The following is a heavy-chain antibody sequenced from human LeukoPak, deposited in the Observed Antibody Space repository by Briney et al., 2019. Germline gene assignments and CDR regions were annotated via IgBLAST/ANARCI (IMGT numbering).Heavy chain of an antibody. D-gene: IGHD1-26*01. CDR2: ISYDGSNK. CDR3: ARASSGSYYGGYLPDYFDY. V-gene: IGHV3-30-3*01. Sequence: PGGSLRLSCAASGFTFSSYWMHWVRQAPGKGLEWVAVISYDGSNKYYADSVKGRFTISRDNSKNTLYLQMNSLRAEDTAVYYCARASSGSYYGGYLPDYFDYWGQGTLVTVSS. CDR1: GFTFSSYW. J-gene: IGHJ4*02.